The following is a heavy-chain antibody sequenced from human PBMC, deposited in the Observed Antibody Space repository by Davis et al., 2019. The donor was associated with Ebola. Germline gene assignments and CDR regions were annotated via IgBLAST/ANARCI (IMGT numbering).Heavy chain of an antibody. CDR1: GFTFSSYD. V-gene: IGHV3-13*01. J-gene: IGHJ4*02. D-gene: IGHD5-12*01. Sequence: GGSLRLSCAASGFTFSSYDMHWVRQATGKGLEWVSAIGTAGDTYYPGSVKGRFTISRDDSKNTAYLQMNSLKTEDTAVYYCTLTTTRFDYWGQGTLVTVSS. CDR3: TLTTTRFDY. CDR2: IGTAGDT.